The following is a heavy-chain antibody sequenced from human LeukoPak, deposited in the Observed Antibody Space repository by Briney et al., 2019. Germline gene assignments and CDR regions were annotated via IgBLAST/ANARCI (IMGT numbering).Heavy chain of an antibody. D-gene: IGHD4-23*01. CDR2: ISSDGSRT. J-gene: IGHJ4*02. CDR3: ARDRWNFDY. V-gene: IGHV3-74*01. CDR1: AFTFSNHW. Sequence: GGSLRLSCAASAFTFSNHWMHWVRQAPGKGLVWVSDISSDGSRTFYADSVKGRFIISRDNAKNTVYLQMNSLRAEDTAVYYCARDRWNFDYWGQGTLVTVSS.